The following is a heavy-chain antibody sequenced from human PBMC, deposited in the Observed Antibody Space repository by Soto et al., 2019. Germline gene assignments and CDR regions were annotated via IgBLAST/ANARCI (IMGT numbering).Heavy chain of an antibody. Sequence: KPGGSLRLSCAASGFTFSSYSMNWVRQAPGKGLEWVSSISSSSSYIYYGDSVKGRFTISRDNAKNSLYLQMNSLRAEDTATYYCARVHYYDSSGFYLWGQGTLVTVSS. CDR1: GFTFSSYS. J-gene: IGHJ4*02. D-gene: IGHD3-22*01. CDR2: ISSSSSYI. CDR3: ARVHYYDSSGFYL. V-gene: IGHV3-21*01.